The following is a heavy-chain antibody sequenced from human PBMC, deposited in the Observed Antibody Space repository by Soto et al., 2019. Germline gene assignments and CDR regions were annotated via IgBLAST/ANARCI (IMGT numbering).Heavy chain of an antibody. CDR1: GFTLSSYD. CDR3: ARDPGGDYYYGMDV. Sequence: PGGSLRLSCAASGFTLSSYDMHWVRQATGKDLEWVSAIGTAGDTYYPGSVKGRFTIARENAKNSLYLQMNSLRAEDTFVYYCARDPGGDYYYGMDVWGQGTTVTVSS. V-gene: IGHV3-13*01. CDR2: IGTAGDT. D-gene: IGHD1-26*01. J-gene: IGHJ6*02.